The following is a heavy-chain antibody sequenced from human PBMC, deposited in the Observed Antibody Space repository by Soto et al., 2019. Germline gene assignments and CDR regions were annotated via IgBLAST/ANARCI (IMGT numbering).Heavy chain of an antibody. CDR3: AREEVVPAAPDYYYYYGMDV. J-gene: IGHJ6*02. CDR2: IYYSGST. Sequence: QVQLQESGPGLVKPSQTLSLTCTVSGGSISSGGYYWSWIRQHPGKGLEWIGYIYYSGSTYYNPSLKSRVPISVDASTNQFSLKLSSVTAADTAVYYCAREEVVPAAPDYYYYYGMDVWGQGTTVTVSS. V-gene: IGHV4-31*03. D-gene: IGHD2-2*01. CDR1: GGSISSGGYY.